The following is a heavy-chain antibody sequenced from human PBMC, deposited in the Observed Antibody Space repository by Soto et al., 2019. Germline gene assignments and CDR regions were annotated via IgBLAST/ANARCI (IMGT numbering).Heavy chain of an antibody. CDR3: ATDSGTSDL. CDR1: GFTFRTYW. J-gene: IGHJ4*02. CDR2: IKQYGSDR. V-gene: IGHV3-7*01. D-gene: IGHD1-26*01. Sequence: EVQLVESGGGLVQPGGSLRLSCAASGFTFRTYWMSWVRQAPGKGLEWVTHIKQYGSDRYYVDSVKGRFTISRDNAENSLYVKMNSLTAGDAAVYYCATDSGTSDLWGQGTLVTVFS.